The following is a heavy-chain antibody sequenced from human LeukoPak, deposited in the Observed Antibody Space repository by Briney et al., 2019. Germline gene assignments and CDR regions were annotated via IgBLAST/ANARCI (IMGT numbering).Heavy chain of an antibody. Sequence: PGGSLRLSCAASGFTFSSYWMHWVRQAPGKGLVWVSRINSDGSSTSYADSVKGRFTISRDNAKNTLYLQKNSLRVEDTAVYYCARVGATAGLGYWGQGTLVTVSS. CDR1: GFTFSSYW. CDR2: INSDGSST. V-gene: IGHV3-74*01. D-gene: IGHD1-26*01. J-gene: IGHJ4*02. CDR3: ARVGATAGLGY.